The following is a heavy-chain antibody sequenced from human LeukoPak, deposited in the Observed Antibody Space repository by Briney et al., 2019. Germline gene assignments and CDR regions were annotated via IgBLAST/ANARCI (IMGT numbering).Heavy chain of an antibody. V-gene: IGHV3-21*04. CDR1: GFTFSSYS. CDR2: ISSSSRYI. J-gene: IGHJ6*03. D-gene: IGHD4-17*01. CDR3: AKGSDYAPPYYYYYMDV. Sequence: PEGSLRLSCAVSGFTFSSYSMNWVRQAPGKGLEWVSSISSSSRYIYYADSVKGRFTISRDNSKNTLYLQMNSLRAEDTAVYYCAKGSDYAPPYYYYYMDVWGKGTTVTISS.